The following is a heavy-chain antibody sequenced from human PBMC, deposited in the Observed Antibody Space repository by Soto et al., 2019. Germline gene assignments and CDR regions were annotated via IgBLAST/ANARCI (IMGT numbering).Heavy chain of an antibody. CDR3: ARGSSNCSSTSCYTPFDY. V-gene: IGHV1-69*01. J-gene: IGHJ4*02. Sequence: QVQLVQSGAEVKKPGSSVKVSCKASGGTFSSYAISWVRQAPGQGLEWMGGIIPIFGTANYAQKFQGRVTITADESTSTAYMELSSLRSEDTAVYYWARGSSNCSSTSCYTPFDYWGQGTLVTVSS. CDR1: GGTFSSYA. CDR2: IIPIFGTA. D-gene: IGHD2-2*02.